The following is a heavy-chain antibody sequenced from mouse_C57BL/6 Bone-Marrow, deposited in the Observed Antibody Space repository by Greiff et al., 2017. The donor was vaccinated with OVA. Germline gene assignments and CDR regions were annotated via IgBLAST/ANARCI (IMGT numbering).Heavy chain of an antibody. D-gene: IGHD2-5*01. J-gene: IGHJ3*01. V-gene: IGHV5-6*01. Sequence: EVQRVESGGDLVKPGGSLKLSCAASGFTFSSYGMSWVRQTPDKRLEWVATISSGGSYTYYPDSVKGRFTISRDNAKNTLYLQLSSLKSEDTAMYYCARRAYYSNPAWFAYWGQGTLVTVSA. CDR2: ISSGGSYT. CDR1: GFTFSSYG. CDR3: ARRAYYSNPAWFAY.